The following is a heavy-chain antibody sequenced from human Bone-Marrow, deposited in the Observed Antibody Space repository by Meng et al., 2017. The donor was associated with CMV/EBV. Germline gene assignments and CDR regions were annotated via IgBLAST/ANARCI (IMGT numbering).Heavy chain of an antibody. Sequence: GESLKISCQGFGSSFINYWIAWVRQMPGKGLEWMGIVYPGDSNTIYSPSFQGQVTISADKSISTAYLQWSSLKASDTAMYYCARLPRITIFGVVTFSRFDPWGQGTLVTVSS. CDR1: GSSFINYW. D-gene: IGHD3-3*01. CDR2: VYPGDSNT. V-gene: IGHV5-51*01. J-gene: IGHJ5*02. CDR3: ARLPRITIFGVVTFSRFDP.